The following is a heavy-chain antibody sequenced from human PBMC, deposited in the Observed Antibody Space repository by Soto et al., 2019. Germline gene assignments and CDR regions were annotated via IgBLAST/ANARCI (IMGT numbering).Heavy chain of an antibody. D-gene: IGHD3-10*01. V-gene: IGHV4-30-2*01. Sequence: QLQLQESGSGLVKPSQTLSLTCAVSGGSISSGGYSWSWIRQPPGKGLEWIGYIYHSGSTYYNPSLKRRATISVDRSKNQFSLKLSSVTAADTAVYYCARVGVYGSGSYYKGKWFDPWGQGTLVTVSS. CDR3: ARVGVYGSGSYYKGKWFDP. J-gene: IGHJ5*02. CDR1: GGSISSGGYS. CDR2: IYHSGST.